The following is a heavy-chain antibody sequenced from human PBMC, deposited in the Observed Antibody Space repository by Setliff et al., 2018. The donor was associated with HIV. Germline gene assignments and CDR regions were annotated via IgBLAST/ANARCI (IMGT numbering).Heavy chain of an antibody. D-gene: IGHD6-13*01. Sequence: GGSLRLSCAASGFTFSTYAMGWVRQAPGKGLEWVSTVGAVGGPTHYAESVKGRFTISKDNSKNALYLQMSSLRADDTAVYFCARANPPSSSSYFDYWGRGTLVTVSS. V-gene: IGHV3-23*01. CDR3: ARANPPSSSSYFDY. CDR1: GFTFSTYA. J-gene: IGHJ4*02. CDR2: VGAVGGPT.